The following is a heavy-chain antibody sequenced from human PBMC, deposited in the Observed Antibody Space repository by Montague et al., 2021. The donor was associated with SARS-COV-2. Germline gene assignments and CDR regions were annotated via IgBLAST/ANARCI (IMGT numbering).Heavy chain of an antibody. V-gene: IGHV4-39*02. J-gene: IGHJ2*01. D-gene: IGHD1-1*01. CDR1: GGSISSSSYY. CDR2: IYYSGNT. Sequence: SETLSLTCTVSGGSISSSSYYWGRIPPPPGKGPEWIGSIYYSGNTFHNPSLRRPVTMSVDTYKNSFALRLSSVTAADTAVFSCARDDAGDWYFDLWGRGTLVTVSS. CDR3: ARDDAGDWYFDL.